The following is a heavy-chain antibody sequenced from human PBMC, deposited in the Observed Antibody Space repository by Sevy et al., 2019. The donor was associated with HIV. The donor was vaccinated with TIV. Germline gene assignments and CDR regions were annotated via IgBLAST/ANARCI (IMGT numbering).Heavy chain of an antibody. J-gene: IGHJ1*01. Sequence: GGSLRLSCAASGFTFSNVWMTWVRQPPGKGLEWVGLFKSKADGGTPDYAAAVKDRFIVSRDDSKSMLILQMNRLKTDDTGVYYCATGGYLFQHWSQGTLVTVSS. CDR3: ATGGYLFQH. CDR2: FKSKADGGTP. CDR1: GFTFSNVW. V-gene: IGHV3-15*01. D-gene: IGHD6-13*01.